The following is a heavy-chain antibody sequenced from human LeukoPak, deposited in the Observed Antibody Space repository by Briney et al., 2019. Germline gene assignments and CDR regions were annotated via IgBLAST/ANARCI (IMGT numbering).Heavy chain of an antibody. J-gene: IGHJ6*04. Sequence: PSETLSLTCAVPGGSFSGYYWSWIRQPPGKGLEWIGEINHSGSTNYNPSLKSRVTISVDTSKNQFSLKLSSVTAADTAVYYCARGLRYFDWFYYYGMDVWGKGTTVTVSS. D-gene: IGHD3-9*01. CDR2: INHSGST. CDR1: GGSFSGYY. V-gene: IGHV4-34*01. CDR3: ARGLRYFDWFYYYGMDV.